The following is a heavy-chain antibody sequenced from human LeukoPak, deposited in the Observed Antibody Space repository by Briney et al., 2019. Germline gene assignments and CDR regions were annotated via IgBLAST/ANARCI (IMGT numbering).Heavy chain of an antibody. Sequence: SETLSLTCIVSGGSISSGGYYWSWIRQHPGKGLEWIGYIYYSGSTYYNPSLKSRVTISVDTSKNKFSLKLSSVTAADTAVYYCARDQVYYYGMDVWGQGTTVTVSS. J-gene: IGHJ6*02. CDR3: ARDQVYYYGMDV. CDR1: GGSISSGGYY. CDR2: IYYSGST. V-gene: IGHV4-31*03.